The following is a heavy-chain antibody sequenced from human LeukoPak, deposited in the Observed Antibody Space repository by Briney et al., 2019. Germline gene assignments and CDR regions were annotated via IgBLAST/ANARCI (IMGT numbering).Heavy chain of an antibody. CDR2: ISAYNGNT. CDR1: GYTFTSYG. Sequence: GASVKVSCKASGYTFTSYGISWVRQAPGRGLEWMGWISAYNGNTNYAQKLQGRVTMTTDTSTSTAYMELRSLRSDDTAVYYCARGRGNRVVPAAIVDYWGQGTLVTVSS. V-gene: IGHV1-18*01. D-gene: IGHD2-2*02. J-gene: IGHJ4*02. CDR3: ARGRGNRVVPAAIVDY.